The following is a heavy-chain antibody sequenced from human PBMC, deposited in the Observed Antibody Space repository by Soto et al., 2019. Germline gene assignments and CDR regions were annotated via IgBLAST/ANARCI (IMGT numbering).Heavy chain of an antibody. CDR3: ARWGGYCISTSCPRFDP. CDR1: GGTFSSYA. D-gene: IGHD2-2*01. Sequence: QVQLVQSGAEVKKPGSSVKVSCKASGGTFSSYAISWVRQAPGQGLEWMGGIIPIFGTANYAQKFQGRVTITADESTRPAYMELSSLRSEDTAVYYCARWGGYCISTSCPRFDPWGQGTLVTVSS. CDR2: IIPIFGTA. J-gene: IGHJ5*02. V-gene: IGHV1-69*12.